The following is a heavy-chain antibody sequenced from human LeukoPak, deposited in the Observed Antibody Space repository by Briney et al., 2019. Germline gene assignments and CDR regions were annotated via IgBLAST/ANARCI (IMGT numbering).Heavy chain of an antibody. CDR1: SGSISSYY. V-gene: IGHV4-59*01. CDR2: IYYSGST. Sequence: SETLSLTCTVCSGSISSYYWSWIRQPPGKGLEWIGYIYYSGSTNYNPSLKSRVTISVDTSKNQFSLKLSSVTAAETAVYYCARVSRNYSNYVNYYYMGVWGKGTTVTVSS. D-gene: IGHD4-11*01. CDR3: ARVSRNYSNYVNYYYMGV. J-gene: IGHJ6*03.